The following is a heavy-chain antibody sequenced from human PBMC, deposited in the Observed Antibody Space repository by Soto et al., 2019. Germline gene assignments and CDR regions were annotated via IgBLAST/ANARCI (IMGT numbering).Heavy chain of an antibody. CDR3: AKNRMYSSGSSCWDY. V-gene: IGHV3-23*01. J-gene: IGHJ4*02. CDR2: ISGSGGST. D-gene: IGHD6-19*01. Sequence: GGSLRLSCAASGFTFSSYAMSWVRQAPGKGLEWVSAISGSGGSTYYADSVKGRFTISRDNSKNTLYLQMNSLRAEDTAVYYCAKNRMYSSGSSCWDYWGQGTLVTVSS. CDR1: GFTFSSYA.